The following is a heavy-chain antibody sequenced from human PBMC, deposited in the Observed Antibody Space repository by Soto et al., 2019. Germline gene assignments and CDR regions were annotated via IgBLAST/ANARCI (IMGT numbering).Heavy chain of an antibody. CDR2: TYYRFKWYS. CDR3: ARSGPGGYIDY. Sequence: PSQTLSLTCAITGDSVSSNSAGWSWVRQSPSRGLEWLGMTYYRFKWYSGYAESVKSRITINPDTSKNQCSLQLDSVTPEDTAVYYCARSGPGGYIDYWGQGTLVTVSS. V-gene: IGHV6-1*01. J-gene: IGHJ4*02. D-gene: IGHD3-22*01. CDR1: GDSVSSNSAG.